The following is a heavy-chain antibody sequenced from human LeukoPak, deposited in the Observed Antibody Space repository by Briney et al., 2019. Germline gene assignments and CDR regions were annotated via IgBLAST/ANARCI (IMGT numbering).Heavy chain of an antibody. V-gene: IGHV1-2*02. Sequence: GASVKVSCKASGYTFTGYYMHWVRQAPGQGLEGMGWINPNSGGTNDAQKFQGRVTMTRDTSISTAYMELSRLRSDDTAVYYCASSYYDSSGYYYMVFGYWGQGTLVTVSS. J-gene: IGHJ4*02. CDR3: ASSYYDSSGYYYMVFGY. CDR2: INPNSGGT. D-gene: IGHD3-22*01. CDR1: GYTFTGYY.